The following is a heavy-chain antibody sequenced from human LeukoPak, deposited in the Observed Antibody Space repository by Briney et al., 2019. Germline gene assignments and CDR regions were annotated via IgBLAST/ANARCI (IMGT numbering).Heavy chain of an antibody. CDR1: GGSIRSSNYY. CDR3: ARLFYYDSSGPPS. CDR2: IYYSGST. Sequence: SETLSLTCNVFGGSIRSSNYYWGWIRQPPGTGLEWIGSIYYSGSTYYNPSLKSRVTISVDTSNNQFSLKVRSATATDTAGYYCARLFYYDSSGPPSWGQGTLVTVSS. D-gene: IGHD3-22*01. J-gene: IGHJ5*02. V-gene: IGHV4-39*01.